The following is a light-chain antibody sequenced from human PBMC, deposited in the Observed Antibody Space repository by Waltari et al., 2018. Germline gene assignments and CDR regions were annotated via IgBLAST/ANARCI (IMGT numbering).Light chain of an antibody. Sequence: QSVLTQPPSASGTPGQTVAISCSGSSSNSGRYPLNGYQQLPGTAPKLLIYNNNQRPSGVPDRFSGSKSGTSASLAISGLQSEDEADYYCAAWDDSLSGWMFGGGTKLTVL. CDR3: AAWDDSLSGWM. J-gene: IGLJ3*02. CDR1: SSNSGRYP. CDR2: NNN. V-gene: IGLV1-44*01.